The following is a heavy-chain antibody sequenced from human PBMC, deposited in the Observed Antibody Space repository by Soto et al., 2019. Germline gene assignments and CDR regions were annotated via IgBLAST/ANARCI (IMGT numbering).Heavy chain of an antibody. J-gene: IGHJ3*02. CDR1: GFTFSSYD. V-gene: IGHV3-13*01. CDR3: ARGNYYDSSGYRVGAFDI. CDR2: IGTAGDT. D-gene: IGHD3-22*01. Sequence: EVQLVESGGGLVQPGGSLRLSCAASGFTFSSYDMHWVRQATGKGLEWVSAIGTAGDTYYPGSVKGRFTISRKNAKNSLYLQTNSLRAEDTAVYYCARGNYYDSSGYRVGAFDIWGQGTMVTVSS.